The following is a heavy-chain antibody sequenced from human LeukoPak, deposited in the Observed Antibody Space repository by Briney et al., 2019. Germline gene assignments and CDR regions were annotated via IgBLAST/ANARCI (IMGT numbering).Heavy chain of an antibody. CDR3: AKGLRDYGSGSYPDLYFDY. J-gene: IGHJ4*02. Sequence: PGGSLRLSCAASGFTFSSYAMSWVRQAPGKGLECVSAISGSGGSTYYADSVKGRFTISRDNSKNTLYLQMNSLRAEDTAVYYCAKGLRDYGSGSYPDLYFDYWGQGTLVTVSS. CDR2: ISGSGGST. D-gene: IGHD3-10*01. V-gene: IGHV3-23*01. CDR1: GFTFSSYA.